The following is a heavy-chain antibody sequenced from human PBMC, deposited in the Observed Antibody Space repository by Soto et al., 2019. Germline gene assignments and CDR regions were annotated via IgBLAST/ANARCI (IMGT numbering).Heavy chain of an antibody. Sequence: SETLSLTCIVSGESISSSSYYWGWIRQPPGKGLEWIGSIYYSGRTYYNPSFKSRVTISIDASKNQFSLKLSSVTATDTAVYYCARQRTTVVAQAYFDHWGQGALVTVSS. CDR3: ARQRTTVVAQAYFDH. J-gene: IGHJ4*02. CDR1: GESISSSSYY. CDR2: IYYSGRT. D-gene: IGHD2-15*01. V-gene: IGHV4-39*01.